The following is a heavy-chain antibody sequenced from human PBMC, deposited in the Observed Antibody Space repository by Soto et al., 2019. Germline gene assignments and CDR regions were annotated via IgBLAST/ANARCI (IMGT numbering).Heavy chain of an antibody. J-gene: IGHJ6*02. V-gene: IGHV3-33*01. CDR1: GFTFSSYG. CDR3: ARAPRTPYYSYYYGMDV. Sequence: QVQLVESGGGVVQPGRSLRLSCAASGFTFSSYGMHWVRQAPGKGLEWVAVIWYDGSNKYYADSVKGRFTISRDNSKNPLYLQMNGLRAGAPVVYYCARAPRTPYYSYYYGMDVWGQGTTVTVSS. D-gene: IGHD2-2*01. CDR2: IWYDGSNK.